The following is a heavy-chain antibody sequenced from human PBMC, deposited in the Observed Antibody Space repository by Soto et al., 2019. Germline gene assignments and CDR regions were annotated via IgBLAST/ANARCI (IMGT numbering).Heavy chain of an antibody. Sequence: ESGGGLVKPGGSLRLSCAASGFTFSSYSMNWVRQAPGTGLEWVSSISSSSSYIYYADSVKGRFTISRDNAKNSLYLQMNSLRAKDTAVYYCARDRVIVGATLHYYYCMDAWGQVTTGNVSS. CDR3: ARDRVIVGATLHYYYCMDA. CDR2: ISSSSSYI. J-gene: IGHJ6*02. V-gene: IGHV3-21*01. D-gene: IGHD1-26*01. CDR1: GFTFSSYS.